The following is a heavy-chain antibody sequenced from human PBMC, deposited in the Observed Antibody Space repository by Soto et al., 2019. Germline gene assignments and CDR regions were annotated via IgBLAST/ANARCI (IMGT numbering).Heavy chain of an antibody. CDR1: GGTFSSYA. CDR2: IIPIFGTA. Sequence: ASVKVSCKASGGTFSSYAISWVRQAPGQGLEWMGGIIPIFGTANYAQKFQGRVTITADESTSTAYMELSSLRSEDTAVYYCARGGDDTAMVSDAFDIWGQGTMVTVSS. V-gene: IGHV1-69*13. CDR3: ARGGDDTAMVSDAFDI. D-gene: IGHD5-18*01. J-gene: IGHJ3*02.